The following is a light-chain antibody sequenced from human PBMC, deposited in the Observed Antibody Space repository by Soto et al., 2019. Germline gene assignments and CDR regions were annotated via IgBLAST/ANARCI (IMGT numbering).Light chain of an antibody. J-gene: IGLJ1*01. CDR2: EVS. CDR1: SSDVGSYNL. Sequence: QSALTQPASVSRSPGQSITISCTGTSSDVGSYNLVSWFQQYPGKPPKLMIYEVSERPSEVSNRFSGSKSGNTASLTISGLQPEDEADYYCCTYAGDSTYVYGTGTKLTVL. CDR3: CTYAGDSTYV. V-gene: IGLV2-23*02.